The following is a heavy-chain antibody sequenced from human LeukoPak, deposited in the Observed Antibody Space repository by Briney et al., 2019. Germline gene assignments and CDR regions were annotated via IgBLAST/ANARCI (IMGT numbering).Heavy chain of an antibody. CDR1: GFTFSDYE. V-gene: IGHV3-72*01. CDR3: TRLHVFDKVGVSIDARDI. D-gene: IGHD5-12*01. J-gene: IGHJ3*02. Sequence: GGSLRLSCAASGFTFSDYEMDCACQPPGKGLEWLGRIRTKAKGYSTDYGVSMKGRITISRDDSKKSLYMQMESLKTEYTAVYSWTRLHVFDKVGVSIDARDIWGQGTLVTV. CDR2: IRTKAKGYST.